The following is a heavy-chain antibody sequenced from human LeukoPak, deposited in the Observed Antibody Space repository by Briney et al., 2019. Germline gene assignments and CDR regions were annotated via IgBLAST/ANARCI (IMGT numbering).Heavy chain of an antibody. D-gene: IGHD5-18*01. CDR1: GYTFTGYY. J-gene: IGHJ3*02. CDR2: TSYDGSNK. CDR3: AKVGSYGSFDI. Sequence: SCKASGYTFTGYYMHWVRQAPGKGLEWVAVTSYDGSNKYYADSVKGRFTISRDNSKNTLYLQMNSLRAEDTAAYYCAKVGSYGSFDIWGQGTMVTVSS. V-gene: IGHV3-30*18.